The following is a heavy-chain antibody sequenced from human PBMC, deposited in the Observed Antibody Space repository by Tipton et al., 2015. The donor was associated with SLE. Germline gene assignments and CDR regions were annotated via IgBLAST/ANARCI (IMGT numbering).Heavy chain of an antibody. J-gene: IGHJ1*01. Sequence: TLSLTCTVSGGSISSYYWSWIRQPPGKGLEWIGYIYYSGSTNYNPSLKSRVTISVDTSKNQFSLKLSSVTAADTAVYYCARGPDTIHGTFQHWGQGTLVTVSS. V-gene: IGHV4-59*12. CDR2: IYYSGST. CDR1: GGSISSYY. CDR3: ARGPDTIHGTFQH. D-gene: IGHD3-3*01.